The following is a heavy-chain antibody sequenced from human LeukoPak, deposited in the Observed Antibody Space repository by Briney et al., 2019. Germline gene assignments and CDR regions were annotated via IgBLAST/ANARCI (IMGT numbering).Heavy chain of an antibody. Sequence: SETLSLTCTVSGGSISSSSYYWGWLRQPPGKGLEGLGSIYYSGSTYYNPSLKSRVTISVDTSKNQFSLKLSSVTAADTAVYYCARERDYYDSSGYRYDAFDIWGQGTMVTVSS. D-gene: IGHD3-22*01. J-gene: IGHJ3*02. CDR2: IYYSGST. V-gene: IGHV4-39*07. CDR3: ARERDYYDSSGYRYDAFDI. CDR1: GGSISSSSYY.